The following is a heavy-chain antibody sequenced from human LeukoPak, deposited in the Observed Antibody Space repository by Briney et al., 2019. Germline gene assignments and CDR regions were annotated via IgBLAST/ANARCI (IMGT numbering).Heavy chain of an antibody. CDR2: IYYSGST. CDR1: GGSVSSGSYY. CDR3: ARDKDAFDI. J-gene: IGHJ3*02. Sequence: SETLFLTCTVSGGSVSSGSYYWSWIRQPPGKGLEWIGYIYYSGSTNYNPSLKSRVTISVDTSKNQFSLKLSSVTAADTAVYYCARDKDAFDIWGQGTMVTVSS. V-gene: IGHV4-61*01.